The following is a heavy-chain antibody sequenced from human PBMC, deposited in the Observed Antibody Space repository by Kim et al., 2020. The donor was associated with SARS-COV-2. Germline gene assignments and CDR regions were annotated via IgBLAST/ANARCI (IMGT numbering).Heavy chain of an antibody. CDR3: ARESGSYFRYFDL. V-gene: IGHV4-4*02. CDR2: IYHSGST. J-gene: IGHJ2*01. CDR1: GGSISSSNW. D-gene: IGHD1-26*01. Sequence: SETLSLTCAVSGGSISSSNWWSWVRQPPGKGLEWIGEIYHSGSTNYNPSLKSRVTISVDKSKNQFSLKLSSVTAADTAVNYCARESGSYFRYFDLWGRGTLVTVSS.